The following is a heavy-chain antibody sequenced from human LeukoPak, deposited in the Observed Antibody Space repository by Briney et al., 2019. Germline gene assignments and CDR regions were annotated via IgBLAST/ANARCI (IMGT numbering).Heavy chain of an antibody. J-gene: IGHJ3*02. D-gene: IGHD1-26*01. CDR1: GFTFSTYG. Sequence: GGSLRLSCAASGFTFSTYGMQWVRQAPGKGLEGGAVIWFDGSNKYYADSVKGRFTISRDNSKNTLYLQMDSLRAEDTAVYYCARGQYSGSYLDAFDIWGQGTMVTVSS. CDR2: IWFDGSNK. V-gene: IGHV3-33*01. CDR3: ARGQYSGSYLDAFDI.